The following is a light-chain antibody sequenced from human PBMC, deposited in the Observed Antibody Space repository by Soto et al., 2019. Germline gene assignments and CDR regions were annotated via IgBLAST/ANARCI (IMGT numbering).Light chain of an antibody. CDR2: GAS. V-gene: IGKV3-15*01. CDR3: QQYNNWPET. Sequence: EIVMTQSPATLSVSPGERATLSCRASQSVSSNLAWYQQKPGQAPRLLIYGASTRATGIPARFSGSGSGTEFTLPISSLQSEDFAVYYCQQYNNWPETFGQGTRWIS. CDR1: QSVSSN. J-gene: IGKJ1*01.